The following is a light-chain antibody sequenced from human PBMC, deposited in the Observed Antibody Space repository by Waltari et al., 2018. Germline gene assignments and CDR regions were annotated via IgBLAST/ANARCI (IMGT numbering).Light chain of an antibody. V-gene: IGKV4-1*01. J-gene: IGKJ1*01. CDR3: QQHYSPPQT. CDR1: QSVLRSSNNKNY. Sequence: IVMTQSPDSLAVSLGERATFNSKSSQSVLRSSNNKNYLAWYQQNPGQPPDLLSRCASTRASGVPDRFSGSGSGTDFTLTISSLQAEDVAVYYCQQHYSPPQTFGQGTKVEIK. CDR2: CAS.